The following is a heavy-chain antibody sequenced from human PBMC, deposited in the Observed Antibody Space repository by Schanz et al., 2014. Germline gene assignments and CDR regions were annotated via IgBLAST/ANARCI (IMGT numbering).Heavy chain of an antibody. V-gene: IGHV3-66*01. CDR2: MFPGGNT. D-gene: IGHD1-7*01. CDR1: GFRVITNY. Sequence: EVQLVESGGGLVQPGGSLRLSCAASGFRVITNYMTWVRQAPGKGLEWVSIMFPGGNTYYADSVKGRFTISRDNSKNTLYLHMNSLRDEDTAVYYCAKGMELLPVYFHYWGQGTLVTVSS. J-gene: IGHJ4*02. CDR3: AKGMELLPVYFHY.